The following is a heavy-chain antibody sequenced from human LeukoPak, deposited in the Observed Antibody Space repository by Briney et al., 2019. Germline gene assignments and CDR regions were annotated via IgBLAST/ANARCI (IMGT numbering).Heavy chain of an antibody. Sequence: ASVKVSCKASGYTFNNYGISWVRQAPGRGLEWMGWISAYNANTDYAQKVQGRVSMTTETSTSTAYLELGSLGSDDTAVYYCARDLFDVLTGYYKNPSVYWGQGTLVTVSS. CDR1: GYTFNNYG. D-gene: IGHD3-9*01. J-gene: IGHJ4*02. CDR3: ARDLFDVLTGYYKNPSVY. CDR2: ISAYNANT. V-gene: IGHV1-18*01.